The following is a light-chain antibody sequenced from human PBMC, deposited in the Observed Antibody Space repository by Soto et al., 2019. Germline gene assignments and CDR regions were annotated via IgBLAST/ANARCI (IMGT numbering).Light chain of an antibody. J-gene: IGKJ4*01. Sequence: IVLTHSPGTLSLSPGERATLSCRASQSFNSIYLAWYQQKPGQAPRLLLYGASTRATGIPARFSGSGSGTEFTLTINSLQSEDFAVYYCQQYENWPLTFGGGTKVDIK. CDR2: GAS. CDR3: QQYENWPLT. V-gene: IGKV3-15*01. CDR1: QSFNSIY.